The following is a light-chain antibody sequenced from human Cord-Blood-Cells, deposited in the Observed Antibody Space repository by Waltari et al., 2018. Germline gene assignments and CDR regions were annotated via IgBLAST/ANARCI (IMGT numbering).Light chain of an antibody. Sequence: EIVMTQSPATLSVPPGERATLSCRASQSVSSNLAWYQHKPGQAPRLLSYGASTRATGIPARFSGSGSGTEFTLTISSLQSEDFAVYYCQQYNNWPLYTFGQGTKLEIK. CDR3: QQYNNWPLYT. CDR1: QSVSSN. J-gene: IGKJ2*01. V-gene: IGKV3-15*01. CDR2: GAS.